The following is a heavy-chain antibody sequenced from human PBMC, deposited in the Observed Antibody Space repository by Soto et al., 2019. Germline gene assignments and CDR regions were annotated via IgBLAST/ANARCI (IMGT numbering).Heavy chain of an antibody. V-gene: IGHV3-30*18. D-gene: IGHD6-6*01. CDR1: GFTFSSYG. CDR3: AKGSSALNYYYYGMDV. CDR2: ISYDVSNK. J-gene: IGHJ6*02. Sequence: PXVSLRLSCAASGFTFSSYGMHWVRQAPGKGLEWVAVISYDVSNKYYADSVKGRFTISRDNSKNTLYLQMNSLRAEDTAVYYCAKGSSALNYYYYGMDVWGQGTTVTVSS.